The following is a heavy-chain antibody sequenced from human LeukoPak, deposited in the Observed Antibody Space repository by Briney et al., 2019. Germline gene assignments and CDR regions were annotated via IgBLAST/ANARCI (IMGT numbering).Heavy chain of an antibody. CDR2: INHSGST. D-gene: IGHD5-24*01. CDR1: GGSFSGYY. Sequence: SETLSLTCAVYGGSFSGYYWSWIRQPPGKGLEWLGEINHSGSTNYNPSLKSRVTISVDTSKNQFSLKLSSVTAADTAVYYCARAKMTRWLQSQSLYYWGQGTLVSVSS. V-gene: IGHV4-34*01. J-gene: IGHJ4*02. CDR3: ARAKMTRWLQSQSLYY.